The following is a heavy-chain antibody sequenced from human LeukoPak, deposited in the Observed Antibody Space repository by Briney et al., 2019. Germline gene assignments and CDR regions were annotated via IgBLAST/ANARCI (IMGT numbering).Heavy chain of an antibody. Sequence: PGGSLRLSCAASGFTFSSYAMSWVRQAPGKGLEWVSGINWNGGSTGYADSVKGRFTISRDNAKNKLYLQMNSLRAEDTAVYYCAELGITMIGGVWGKGTTVTISS. CDR2: INWNGGST. J-gene: IGHJ6*04. CDR1: GFTFSSYA. D-gene: IGHD3-10*02. V-gene: IGHV3-20*04. CDR3: AELGITMIGGV.